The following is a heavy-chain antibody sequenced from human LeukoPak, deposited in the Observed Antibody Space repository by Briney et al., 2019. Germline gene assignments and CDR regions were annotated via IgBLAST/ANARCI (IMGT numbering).Heavy chain of an antibody. J-gene: IGHJ6*02. V-gene: IGHV3-30*03. CDR2: ISYDGSNK. Sequence: PGRSLRLSCAASGFTFSSYGMHWVRQAPGKGLEWVAVISYDGSNKYYADSVKGRFTISRDNSKNTLYLQMNSLRAEDTAVYFCASGYGMDVWGQGTTVTVSS. CDR3: ASGYGMDV. CDR1: GFTFSSYG.